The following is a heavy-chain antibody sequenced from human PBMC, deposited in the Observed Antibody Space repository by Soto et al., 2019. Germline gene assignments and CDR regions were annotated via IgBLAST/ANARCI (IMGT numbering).Heavy chain of an antibody. Sequence: GGSLRLSCTASGFTFGDYAMNWVRQAPGKGLEWVGFIRSKAYGETPEYAASVKGRFTISRDDSKSSAYLQMNSLQAEDTAIYFCSRSRTIGPNHSLDYWGQGTQGTVSS. D-gene: IGHD2-15*01. J-gene: IGHJ4*02. CDR2: IRSKAYGETP. CDR3: SRSRTIGPNHSLDY. V-gene: IGHV3-49*04. CDR1: GFTFGDYA.